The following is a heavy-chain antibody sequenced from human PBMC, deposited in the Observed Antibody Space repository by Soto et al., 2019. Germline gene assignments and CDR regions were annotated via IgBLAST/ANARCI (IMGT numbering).Heavy chain of an antibody. CDR1: GFTFSSYA. V-gene: IGHV3-23*01. CDR3: AKLFVFNYGSGRHDAFDI. CDR2: ISGSGGST. Sequence: VQLLESGGGLVQPGGSLRLSCAVSGFTFSSYAMSWVRQAPGKGLEWVSTISGSGGSTYYADSVKGRFTISRDNSKNTLYLQINSLRAEDTAVYYCAKLFVFNYGSGRHDAFDIWGQGTMVTVSS. D-gene: IGHD3-10*01. J-gene: IGHJ3*02.